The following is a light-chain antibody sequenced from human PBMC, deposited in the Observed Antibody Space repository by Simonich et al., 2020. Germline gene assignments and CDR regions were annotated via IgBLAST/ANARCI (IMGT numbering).Light chain of an antibody. Sequence: DIVMTQSPDSLAVSLGERATINCKSSQSVLYSSINKNYLAWYQQKPGQPPKLSIYWASTRESGVPDRFSGSGSGTDFTLTISSLQAEDVAVYYCQQYYSTPYTFGQGTKLEIK. CDR1: QSVLYSSINKNY. CDR2: WAS. CDR3: QQYYSTPYT. J-gene: IGKJ2*01. V-gene: IGKV4-1*01.